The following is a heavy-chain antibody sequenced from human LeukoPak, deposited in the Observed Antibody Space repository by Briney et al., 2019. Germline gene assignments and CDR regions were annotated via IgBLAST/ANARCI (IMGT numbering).Heavy chain of an antibody. CDR3: ARAYEYGWFDP. CDR2: INPKTGDK. V-gene: IGHV1-2*02. J-gene: IGHJ5*02. Sequence: ASVKVSCKASGYSFTGHYLRWVRQAPGQGLEWMGWINPKTGDKTYAQKFQGRVTMTWDTSITTAYMELSSLRSDDTAVYYCARAYEYGWFDPWGQGTLVTVSS. CDR1: GYSFTGHY. D-gene: IGHD4/OR15-4a*01.